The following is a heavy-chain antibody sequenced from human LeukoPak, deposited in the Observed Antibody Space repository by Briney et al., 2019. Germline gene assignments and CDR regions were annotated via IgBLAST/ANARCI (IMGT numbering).Heavy chain of an antibody. CDR1: GFTFTSHD. CDR2: MNPNSGNT. J-gene: IGHJ4*02. Sequence: GASVKVSCKASGFTFTSHDYNWVRQATGQGLEWMGWMNPNSGNTGYAQKFQGRVTMTRDTSITTVYMELSSLTSEDTAVYYCAKDYKYYYSESSGPDYWGQGTLVTVSS. V-gene: IGHV1-8*01. CDR3: AKDYKYYYSESSGPDY. D-gene: IGHD3-22*01.